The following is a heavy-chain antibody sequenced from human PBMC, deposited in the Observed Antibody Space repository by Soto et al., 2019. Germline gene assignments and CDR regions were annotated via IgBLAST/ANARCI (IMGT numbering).Heavy chain of an antibody. CDR2: IYYSGST. J-gene: IGHJ5*02. CDR3: ARAAHYSSPFRWFDP. V-gene: IGHV4-31*03. D-gene: IGHD6-13*01. Sequence: QVQLQESGPGLVKPSQTLYLTCTVSGGSISSGGYYWSWLRQHPGKGLEWIGYIYYSGSTYYNPSLKSRVTISVDTSKNQFALKLSSVTAADTAVYYCARAAHYSSPFRWFDPWGQGTLVTVSS. CDR1: GGSISSGGYY.